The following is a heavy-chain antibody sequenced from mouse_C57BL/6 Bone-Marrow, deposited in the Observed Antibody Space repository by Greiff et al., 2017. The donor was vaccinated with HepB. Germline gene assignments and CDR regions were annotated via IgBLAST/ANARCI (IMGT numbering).Heavy chain of an antibody. J-gene: IGHJ3*01. Sequence: EVKVEESGGGLVKPGGSLKLSCAASGFTFSSYTMSWVRQTPEKRLEWVATISGDGVNTYYPDSVKGRFTISRDNAKNTLYLQMSSLRSEDTALYYCASTAQATSWFAYWGQGTLVTVSA. CDR2: ISGDGVNT. CDR1: GFTFSSYT. V-gene: IGHV5-9*01. CDR3: ASTAQATSWFAY. D-gene: IGHD3-2*02.